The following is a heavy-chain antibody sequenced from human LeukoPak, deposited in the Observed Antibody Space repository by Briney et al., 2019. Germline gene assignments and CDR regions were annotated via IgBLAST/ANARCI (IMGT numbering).Heavy chain of an antibody. CDR3: ARVNSGYGDNWFDP. J-gene: IGHJ5*02. CDR1: GYTFTGYY. V-gene: IGHV1-2*02. Sequence: ASVKVSCKASGYTFTGYYMHWVRQAPGQGLEWMGWINPNSGGTNYAQKFQGGVTMTRDTSISTAYMELSRLRSDDTAVYYCARVNSGYGDNWFDPWGQGTLVTVSS. CDR2: INPNSGGT. D-gene: IGHD5-12*01.